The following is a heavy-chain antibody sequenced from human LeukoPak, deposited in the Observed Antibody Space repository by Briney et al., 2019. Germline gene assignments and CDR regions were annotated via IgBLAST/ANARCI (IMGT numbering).Heavy chain of an antibody. CDR3: AREGRYCSGGSCYSAQYNWFDP. V-gene: IGHV1-69*05. CDR1: GGTFSSYA. Sequence: ASVKVSCKASGGTFSSYAISWVRQAPGQGLEWMGGLIPIFGTANYAQKFQGRVTITTDESTSTAYMELSSLRSEDTAVYYCAREGRYCSGGSCYSAQYNWFDPWGQGTLVTVSS. CDR2: LIPIFGTA. J-gene: IGHJ5*02. D-gene: IGHD2-15*01.